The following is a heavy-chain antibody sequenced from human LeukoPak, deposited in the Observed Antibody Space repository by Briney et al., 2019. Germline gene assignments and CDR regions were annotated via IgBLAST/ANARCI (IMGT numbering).Heavy chain of an antibody. D-gene: IGHD3-9*01. CDR2: IYSGGST. CDR3: AREPTYYDILTGYHGEAFDI. CDR1: GFTVSSNY. J-gene: IGHJ3*02. Sequence: PGGSLRLACAAAGFTVSSNYMSWVRQAPGEGLEWGSVIYSGGSTYYADSVKGRFTISRDNSKNTLYLQMNSLRAEDTAVYYCAREPTYYDILTGYHGEAFDIWGQGTMVTVSS. V-gene: IGHV3-66*01.